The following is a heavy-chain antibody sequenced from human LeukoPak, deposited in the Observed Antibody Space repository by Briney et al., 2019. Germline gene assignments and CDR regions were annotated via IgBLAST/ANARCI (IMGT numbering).Heavy chain of an antibody. CDR3: ARDWGDIVVVPAAT. D-gene: IGHD2-2*01. J-gene: IGHJ5*02. CDR2: VNTNTGNP. V-gene: IGHV7-4-1*02. CDR1: GYTFTSYA. Sequence: ASVKVSCKASGYTFTSYAMHWVRQAPGQRLEWMGWVNTNTGNPTYAQGFTGRFVFSLDTSVSTAYLQISSLKAEDTAVYYCARDWGDIVVVPAATWGQGTLVTVSS.